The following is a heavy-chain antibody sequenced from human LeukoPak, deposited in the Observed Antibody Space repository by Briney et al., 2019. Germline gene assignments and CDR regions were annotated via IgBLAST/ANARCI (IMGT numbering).Heavy chain of an antibody. V-gene: IGHV1-18*01. D-gene: IGHD2-2*01. Sequence: ASVKVSCKASGGTFSSYAISWVRQAPGQGLEWMGWISAYNGNTDYAQKLQGRVTMTTDTSTSTAYMELRSLRSDDTAVYYCARDSTFRAFDIWGQGTMVTVSS. CDR1: GGTFSSYA. CDR3: ARDSTFRAFDI. CDR2: ISAYNGNT. J-gene: IGHJ3*02.